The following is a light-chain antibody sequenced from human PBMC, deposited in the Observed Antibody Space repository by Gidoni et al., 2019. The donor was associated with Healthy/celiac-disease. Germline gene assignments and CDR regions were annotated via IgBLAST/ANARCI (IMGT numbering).Light chain of an antibody. CDR1: QGISSD. J-gene: IGKJ4*01. Sequence: AIRMTQSPASCSASKGDRVTITCRASQGISSDLAWYKQKPGKAPKLLIYAASTLQSGVPSRFSGSGSGTDFTLTISCLQSEDFATYYCQQYYSYPPTFGGGTKVEIK. CDR2: AAS. CDR3: QQYYSYPPT. V-gene: IGKV1-8*01.